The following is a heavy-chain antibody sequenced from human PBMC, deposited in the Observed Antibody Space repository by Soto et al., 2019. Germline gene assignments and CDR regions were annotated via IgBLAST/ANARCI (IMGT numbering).Heavy chain of an antibody. CDR2: IYYSGST. CDR3: ARERWLQFGVYYFDY. CDR1: GGSISSGGYY. D-gene: IGHD5-12*01. J-gene: IGHJ4*02. Sequence: QVQLQESGPGLVKPSQTLSLTCTVSGGSISSGGYYWSWIRQHPGKGLEWIGYIYYSGSTYYNPSLKSRVTISVDTSKNQFSLKLSSVTAADTAVYYCARERWLQFGVYYFDYWGQGTLVTVSS. V-gene: IGHV4-31*03.